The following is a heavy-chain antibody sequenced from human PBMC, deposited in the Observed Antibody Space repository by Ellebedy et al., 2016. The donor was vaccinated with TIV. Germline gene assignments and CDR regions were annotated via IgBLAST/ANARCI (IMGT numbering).Heavy chain of an antibody. CDR2: INPPGGNT. V-gene: IGHV1-46*01. CDR1: GYAFTNNY. J-gene: IGHJ5*02. CDR3: ARDPVERYDFWSDPLGFDA. D-gene: IGHD3-3*01. Sequence: ASVKVSXXASGYAFTNNYIHWVRQAPGQGLEWMAVINPPGGNTRYAQKFLGRVSVTRDTSTSTVYLELNNLISDDTATYFCARDPVERYDFWSDPLGFDAWGQGTLVTVSS.